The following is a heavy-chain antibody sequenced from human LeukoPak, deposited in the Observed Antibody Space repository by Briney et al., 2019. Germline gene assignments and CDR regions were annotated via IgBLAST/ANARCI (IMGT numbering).Heavy chain of an antibody. D-gene: IGHD3-10*02. J-gene: IGHJ6*04. Sequence: GGSLRLSCVASGFSLSSYEMNWVRQAPGKGLEWVSYISSSGSTIYYADSVKGRFTISRDNAKNSLYLQMNSLRAEDTAVYYCAELGITMIGGVWGKGTTVTISS. CDR2: ISSSGSTI. CDR1: GFSLSSYE. V-gene: IGHV3-48*03. CDR3: AELGITMIGGV.